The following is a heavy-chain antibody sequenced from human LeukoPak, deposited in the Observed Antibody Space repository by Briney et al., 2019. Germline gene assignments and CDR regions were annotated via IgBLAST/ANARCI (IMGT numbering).Heavy chain of an antibody. CDR2: IKQDGSEK. D-gene: IGHD4-23*01. J-gene: IGHJ2*01. CDR3: ARNGGNSYWYFDL. V-gene: IGHV3-7*01. CDR1: GFTFSAFW. Sequence: GGSLRLSCAASGFTFSAFWMAWVRQAPEKGLEWVANIKQDGSEKYYVDSVKGRFTISRDNAKNSLYLQMNSLRAEDTAIYYCARNGGNSYWYFDLWGRGTLVTVSS.